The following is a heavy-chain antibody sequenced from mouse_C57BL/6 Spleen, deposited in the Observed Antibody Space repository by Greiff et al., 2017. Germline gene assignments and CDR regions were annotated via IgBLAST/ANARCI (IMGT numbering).Heavy chain of an antibody. D-gene: IGHD4-1*01. CDR1: GYAFSSYW. CDR2: IYPGDGDT. V-gene: IGHV1-80*01. CDR3: ARSANWAFDY. J-gene: IGHJ2*01. Sequence: VKLVESGAELVKPGASVKISCKASGYAFSSYWMNWVKQRPGKGLEWIGQIYPGDGDTNYNGKFKGKATLTADKSSSTAYMQLSSLTSEDSAVYFCARSANWAFDYWGQGTTLTVSS.